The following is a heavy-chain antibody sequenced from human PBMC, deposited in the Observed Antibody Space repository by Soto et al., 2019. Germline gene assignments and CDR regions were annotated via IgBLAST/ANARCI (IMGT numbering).Heavy chain of an antibody. CDR1: GFTFSSYG. J-gene: IGHJ4*02. Sequence: QVQLVESGGGVVQPGRSLRLSCAASGFTFSSYGMHWVRQAPGKGLEWVAVIWYDGSNKYYADSVKGRFTISRDNSKNTLYLQMNSLRAEDTAVYYCARDSGVAGTVDYWGQGTLVTVSS. D-gene: IGHD6-19*01. CDR2: IWYDGSNK. CDR3: ARDSGVAGTVDY. V-gene: IGHV3-33*01.